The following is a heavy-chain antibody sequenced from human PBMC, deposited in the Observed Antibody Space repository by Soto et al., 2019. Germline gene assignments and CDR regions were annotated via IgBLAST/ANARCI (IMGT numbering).Heavy chain of an antibody. V-gene: IGHV3-30*18. CDR2: ISYDGSNK. Sequence: PVGSLRLSCAASGFTFSSYGMHWVRQAPGKGLEWVAVISYDGSNKYYADSVKGRFTISRDNSKNTLYLQMNSLRAEDTAVYYCAKLSGVVLLWFGESSAHESDFDYWGQGTLVTVSS. CDR1: GFTFSSYG. J-gene: IGHJ4*02. D-gene: IGHD3-10*01. CDR3: AKLSGVVLLWFGESSAHESDFDY.